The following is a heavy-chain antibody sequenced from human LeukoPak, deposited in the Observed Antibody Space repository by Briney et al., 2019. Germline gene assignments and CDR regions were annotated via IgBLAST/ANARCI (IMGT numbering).Heavy chain of an antibody. CDR2: ISGSGSAT. CDR1: GFTFSSDA. J-gene: IGHJ4*02. V-gene: IGHV3-23*01. CDR3: AKFRPDDITVAATGYFDS. Sequence: PGGSLRLSCAASGFTFSSDAMSGVRQAPGKGLNWVSTISGSGSATYYADSAKGRFTISRDNSKNTLYLQMNSLRAEDTAVYYCAKFRPDDITVAATGYFDSWGQGTLVTVSS. D-gene: IGHD6-19*01.